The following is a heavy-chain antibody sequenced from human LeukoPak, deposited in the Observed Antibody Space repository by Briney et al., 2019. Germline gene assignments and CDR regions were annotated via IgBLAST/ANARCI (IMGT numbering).Heavy chain of an antibody. CDR2: IYPGDSDT. V-gene: IGHV5-51*01. Sequence: GESLKISCKGSGYSFTSYWIGWVRQMPGKGLEWMGIIYPGDSDTRYSPSFQGQVTISADKSIGTAYLQWSSLKASDTAMYYCARSAVAGTFLIWFDPWGQGTLVTVSS. CDR1: GYSFTSYW. J-gene: IGHJ5*02. D-gene: IGHD6-19*01. CDR3: ARSAVAGTFLIWFDP.